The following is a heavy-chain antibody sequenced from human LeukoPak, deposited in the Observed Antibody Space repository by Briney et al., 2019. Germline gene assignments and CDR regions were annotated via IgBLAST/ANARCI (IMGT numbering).Heavy chain of an antibody. Sequence: GGSLRLSCAASGFTVSSNYMNWVRQAPGKGLEWVSSISSSSSYIYYADSVKGRFTISRDNAKNSLYLQMNSLRAEDTAVYYCAREGSGDFDPWGQGTLVTVSS. CDR3: AREGSGDFDP. V-gene: IGHV3-21*01. J-gene: IGHJ5*02. D-gene: IGHD3-10*01. CDR2: ISSSSSYI. CDR1: GFTVSSNY.